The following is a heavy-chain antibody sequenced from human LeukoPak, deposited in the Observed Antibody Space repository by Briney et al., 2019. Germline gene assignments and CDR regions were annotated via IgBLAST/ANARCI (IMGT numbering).Heavy chain of an antibody. Sequence: GGSLRLSCAASGFTFSTFAMSWVRQAPGKGLEWVSAISGSGGSTYYADSVKGRFTISRDNSKNTLYLQMNSLRAEDTAVYYCARAFYYDSSVTDYWGQGTLVTVSS. CDR2: ISGSGGST. CDR1: GFTFSTFA. CDR3: ARAFYYDSSVTDY. J-gene: IGHJ4*02. D-gene: IGHD3-22*01. V-gene: IGHV3-23*01.